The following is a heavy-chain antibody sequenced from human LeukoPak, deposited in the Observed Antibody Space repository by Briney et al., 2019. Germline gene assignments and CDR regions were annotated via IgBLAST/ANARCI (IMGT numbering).Heavy chain of an antibody. CDR2: IYYNGNT. CDR3: ARGPLSSRTTWTWFDP. CDR1: GGSISPYY. D-gene: IGHD6-13*01. Sequence: SETLSLTCTVSGGSISPYYWTWIRQPPGKGLEWIGYIYYNGNTDYNPSLKSRITISVDTSKNQFSLRLKSVTAADTAMYYCARGPLSSRTTWTWFDPWGQGTLVTVSS. J-gene: IGHJ5*02. V-gene: IGHV4-59*01.